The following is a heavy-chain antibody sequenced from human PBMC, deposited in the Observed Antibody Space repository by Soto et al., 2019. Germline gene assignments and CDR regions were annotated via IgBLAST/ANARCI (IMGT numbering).Heavy chain of an antibody. CDR2: INHSGST. D-gene: IGHD2-8*01. Sequence: KPSETLSLTCAVYGGSFSGYYWSWIRQPPGKGLEWIGEINHSGSTNYNPSLKSRVTISVDTSKNQFSLKLSSVTAADTAVYYCARGYCTNGVCYGGHWFDPWGQGTLVT. J-gene: IGHJ5*02. V-gene: IGHV4-34*01. CDR1: GGSFSGYY. CDR3: ARGYCTNGVCYGGHWFDP.